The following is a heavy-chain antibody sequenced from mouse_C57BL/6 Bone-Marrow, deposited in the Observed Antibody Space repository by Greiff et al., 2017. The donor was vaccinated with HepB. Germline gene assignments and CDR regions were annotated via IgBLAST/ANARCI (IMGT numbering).Heavy chain of an antibody. V-gene: IGHV1-69*01. CDR2: IDPSDSYT. Sequence: QVQLQQHGAELVMPGASVKLSCKASGYTFTSYWMHWVKQRPGQGLEWIGEIDPSDSYTNYNQKFKGKSTLTVDKSSSTAYMQLSSLTSEDSAVYYCARDYDYYFDYWGQGTTLTVSS. CDR3: ARDYDYYFDY. J-gene: IGHJ2*01. CDR1: GYTFTSYW. D-gene: IGHD2-4*01.